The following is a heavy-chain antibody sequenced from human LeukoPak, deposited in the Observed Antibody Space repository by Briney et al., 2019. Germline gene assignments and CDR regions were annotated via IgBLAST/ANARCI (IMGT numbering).Heavy chain of an antibody. CDR1: GFTFSSYN. J-gene: IGHJ4*02. CDR3: ARTVDGITNFDY. CDR2: ITTSSNTL. D-gene: IGHD6-19*01. V-gene: IGHV3-48*01. Sequence: PGGSLRLPCAASGFTFSSYNMNWVRQAPGKGLEWVSYITTSSNTLYYADSVKGRFTISRDNAKNSLYLQMNSLRAEDTAVYYCARTVDGITNFDYWGQGTLVTVSS.